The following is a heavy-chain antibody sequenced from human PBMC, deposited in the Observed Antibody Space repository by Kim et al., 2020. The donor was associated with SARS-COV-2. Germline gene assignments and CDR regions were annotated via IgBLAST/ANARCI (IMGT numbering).Heavy chain of an antibody. D-gene: IGHD4-17*01. V-gene: IGHV3-49*03. J-gene: IGHJ6*02. CDR3: TRLDEYGDYPYYYYGMDV. CDR2: IRSKAYGGTT. Sequence: GGSLRLSCTASGFTFGDYAMSWFRQAPGKGLEWVGFIRSKAYGGTTEYAASVKGRFTISRDDSKSIAYLQMNSLKTEDTAVYYCTRLDEYGDYPYYYYGMDVWGQGTTVTVSS. CDR1: GFTFGDYA.